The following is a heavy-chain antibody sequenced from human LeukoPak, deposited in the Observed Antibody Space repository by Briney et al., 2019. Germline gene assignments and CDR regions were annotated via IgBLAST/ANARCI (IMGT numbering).Heavy chain of an antibody. J-gene: IGHJ4*02. CDR2: ISPNSGGT. V-gene: IGHV1-2*02. Sequence: GASVKVSCKASGYTFTAYNMHWVRQAPGQGLEWMGRISPNSGGTDYSQKFQDRFTMTRDTSIRTAYMEVSSLRSDDTAVYYCATLTRYHSDGYTSRGYNDFWGQRTLVTVSS. CDR3: ATLTRYHSDGYTSRGYNDF. D-gene: IGHD5-24*01. CDR1: GYTFTAYN.